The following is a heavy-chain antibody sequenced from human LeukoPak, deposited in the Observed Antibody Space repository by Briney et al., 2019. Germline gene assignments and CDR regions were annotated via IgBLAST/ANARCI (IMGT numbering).Heavy chain of an antibody. V-gene: IGHV1-46*01. Sequence: ASVKVSCKASGYTFTSYYMHWVRQAPGQGLEWMGIINPSGGSTNYAQRFQGRVTMTRDTSTRTVYMELSSLRSEGTAVYYGAREGEDYDILTGYYKGWFDPWGQGTLVTVSS. J-gene: IGHJ5*02. D-gene: IGHD3-9*01. CDR3: AREGEDYDILTGYYKGWFDP. CDR2: INPSGGST. CDR1: GYTFTSYY.